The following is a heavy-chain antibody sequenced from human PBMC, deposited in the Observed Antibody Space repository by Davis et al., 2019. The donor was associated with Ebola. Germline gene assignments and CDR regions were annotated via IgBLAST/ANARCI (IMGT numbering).Heavy chain of an antibody. Sequence: PGGSLRLSCAASGFTFSSNSMNWVRQAPGKGLEWVSFISSSSNYIYYADSVKGRFTVSRDNAKNSLYLQMNSLRAEDTAVYYCARRTGLDYWGQGTLVTVSS. J-gene: IGHJ4*02. V-gene: IGHV3-21*01. CDR3: ARRTGLDY. CDR1: GFTFSSNS. CDR2: ISSSSNYI. D-gene: IGHD1-1*01.